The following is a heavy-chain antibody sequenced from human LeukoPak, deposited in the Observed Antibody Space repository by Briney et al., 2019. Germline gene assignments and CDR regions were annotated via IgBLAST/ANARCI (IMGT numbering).Heavy chain of an antibody. J-gene: IGHJ4*02. CDR3: ARGPDNAPLWFGESIALDY. CDR2: ISGSGGST. Sequence: GGSLRLSCAASGFTFSSYAMSWVRQAPGKGLEWVSAISGSGGSTYYADTVKGRFTISRDNSKNTLYLQMNSLRAEDTAVYYCARGPDNAPLWFGESIALDYWGQGTLVTVSS. D-gene: IGHD3-10*01. V-gene: IGHV3-23*01. CDR1: GFTFSSYA.